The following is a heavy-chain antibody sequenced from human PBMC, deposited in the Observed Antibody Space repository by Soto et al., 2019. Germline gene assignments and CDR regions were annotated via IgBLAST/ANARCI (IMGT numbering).Heavy chain of an antibody. CDR3: ATPSRDYDFWSGYYKYYYYGMDV. Sequence: WETLSLTCTVSGGSISSSSYYWGWIRQPPGKGLEWIGSIYYSGSTYYNPSLKSRVTISVDTSKNQFSLKLSSVTAADTAVYYCATPSRDYDFWSGYYKYYYYGMDVWGQGTTVTVSS. J-gene: IGHJ6*02. V-gene: IGHV4-39*01. CDR1: GGSISSSSYY. CDR2: IYYSGST. D-gene: IGHD3-3*01.